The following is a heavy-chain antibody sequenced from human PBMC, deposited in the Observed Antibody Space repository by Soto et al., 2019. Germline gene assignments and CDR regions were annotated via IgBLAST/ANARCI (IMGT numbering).Heavy chain of an antibody. V-gene: IGHV3-23*01. CDR3: AKAIFGVVINGDYYYMDV. J-gene: IGHJ6*03. CDR2: ISGSGGST. D-gene: IGHD3-3*01. CDR1: GVTFSSYA. Sequence: GGSLRLSCAASGVTFSSYAMSWGRQAPGKGLEWVSAISGSGGSTYYADSVKGRFTISRDNSKNTLYLQMNSLRAEDTAVYYCAKAIFGVVINGDYYYMDVWGKGTTVTVSS.